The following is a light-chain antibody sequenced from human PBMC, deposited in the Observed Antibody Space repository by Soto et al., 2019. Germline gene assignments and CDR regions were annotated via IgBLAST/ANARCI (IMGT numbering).Light chain of an antibody. J-gene: IGLJ2*01. CDR1: NSDVGGYNY. CDR2: DVT. Sequence: QSALTQPASVSGSPGQSITISCTGTNSDVGGYNYVSWYQHLPGKAPKLLIFDVTHRPSGVSDRFSGSKSGNTASLTISGVRPEDEADYYCCSYTDIALDVVFGGGTKLTVL. V-gene: IGLV2-14*01. CDR3: CSYTDIALDVV.